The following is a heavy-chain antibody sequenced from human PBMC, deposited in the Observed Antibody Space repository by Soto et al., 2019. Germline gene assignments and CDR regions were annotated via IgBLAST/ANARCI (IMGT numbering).Heavy chain of an antibody. V-gene: IGHV3-15*01. D-gene: IGHD3-3*01. CDR3: TPTYYDFWSGYSDNWFDP. J-gene: IGHJ5*02. CDR2: IKSKTDGGTT. Sequence: EVQLVESGGGLVKPGGSLRLSCAASGFTFSNAWMSWVRQAPGKGLEWVGRIKSKTDGGTTDYAAPVKGRFTISRDDSKNTLYLQMNSLNTEDTAVYYCTPTYYDFWSGYSDNWFDPWGQGTLVTVSS. CDR1: GFTFSNAW.